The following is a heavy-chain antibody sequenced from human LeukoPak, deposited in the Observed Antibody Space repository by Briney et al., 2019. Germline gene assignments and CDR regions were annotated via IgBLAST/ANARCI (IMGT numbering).Heavy chain of an antibody. D-gene: IGHD1/OR15-1a*01. V-gene: IGHV4-39*01. CDR2: VYYSGSP. CDR3: ARQRASGTWWFDP. Sequence: SEALALTCRASGGSISSGSYYWGWIRQPPGKGLEWIGSVYYSGSPHYNPSLKSRVTISLDMSKSQFSLKVRSVIAADSAVYYCARQRASGTWWFDPWGQGTLVTVSS. J-gene: IGHJ5*02. CDR1: GGSISSGSYY.